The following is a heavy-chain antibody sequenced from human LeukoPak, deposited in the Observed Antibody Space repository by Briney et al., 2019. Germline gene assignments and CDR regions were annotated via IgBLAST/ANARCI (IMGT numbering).Heavy chain of an antibody. CDR2: IKQDGREK. CDR3: ARFSDYDFWSGYYYPNWFDP. CDR1: GFTFSSYW. J-gene: IGHJ5*02. V-gene: IGHV3-7*01. Sequence: GGSLRLSCAASGFTFSSYWMSWVRQAPGKGLEWVANIKQDGREKYYVDSVKGRFTISRDNAKNSLYLQMNSLRAEDTAVYYCARFSDYDFWSGYYYPNWFDPWGQGTLVTVSS. D-gene: IGHD3-3*01.